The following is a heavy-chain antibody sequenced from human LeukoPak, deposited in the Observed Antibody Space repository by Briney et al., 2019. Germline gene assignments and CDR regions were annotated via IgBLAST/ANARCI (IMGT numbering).Heavy chain of an antibody. CDR3: AKIRSSSCVDY. CDR2: ISSGSSTI. Sequence: PGGSLRLSCVASGFTLSSCEMNWVRQAPGKGLEWVSYISSGSSTIYYADSVKGRFTISRDNAKNSLYLQMNSLRAEDTAVYYCAKIRSSSCVDYWGQGTLVTVSS. J-gene: IGHJ4*02. CDR1: GFTLSSCE. D-gene: IGHD6-13*01. V-gene: IGHV3-48*03.